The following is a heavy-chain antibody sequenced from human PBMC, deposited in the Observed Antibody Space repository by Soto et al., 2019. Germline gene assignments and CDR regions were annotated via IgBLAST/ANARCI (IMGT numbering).Heavy chain of an antibody. V-gene: IGHV1-69*01. CDR1: GGNFSSYS. J-gene: IGHJ4*02. Sequence: QVQLVQSGAEVKKPGSSVKVSCKASGGNFSSYSINWVRQAPGQGLEWMGEIIPIVGTANYAQKFQGRVTITADEATSTAYMELSSLRAEDTAVYYCARDGGRHSGGIDYWGQGTLVTVSS. CDR2: IIPIVGTA. CDR3: ARDGGRHSGGIDY. D-gene: IGHD1-26*01.